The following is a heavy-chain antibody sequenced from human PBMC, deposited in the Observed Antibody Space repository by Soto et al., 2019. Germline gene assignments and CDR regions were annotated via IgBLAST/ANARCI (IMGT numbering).Heavy chain of an antibody. J-gene: IGHJ6*02. CDR3: ARVGHITNYGMAV. CDR1: GGTFSSYP. V-gene: IGHV1-69*01. Sequence: QVQLVQSGAEVKKPGSSVKVSCEASGGTFSSYPINWVRQAPGQGLEWMGGIIPFFGTSNYAQKFQGRVTITAGDSTSTAYMELRRLRSEETAVYYCARVGHITNYGMAVWCQGTTVTVSS. CDR2: IIPFFGTS. D-gene: IGHD1-26*01.